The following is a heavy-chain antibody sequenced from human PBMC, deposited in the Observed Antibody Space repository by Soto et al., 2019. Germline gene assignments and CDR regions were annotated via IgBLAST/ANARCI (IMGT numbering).Heavy chain of an antibody. J-gene: IGHJ5*02. Sequence: SDTLSLTFTFSCCSIMCYYWGWIRQPGGKGLEWIVYIHYSVSTNYNPSLSSRFTISVDTPNNQFSLKVNSMTAADTAIYYCARGGVAARKGRWFDPWGQGTLVTVSS. CDR2: IHYSVST. D-gene: IGHD6-25*01. CDR3: ARGGVAARKGRWFDP. CDR1: CCSIMCYY. V-gene: IGHV4-59*01.